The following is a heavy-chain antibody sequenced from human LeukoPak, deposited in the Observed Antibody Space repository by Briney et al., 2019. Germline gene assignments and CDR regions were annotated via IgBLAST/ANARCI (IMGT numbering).Heavy chain of an antibody. CDR3: ARGAIIAADTYYYYMDV. D-gene: IGHD6-13*01. CDR1: GGTFSSYA. Sequence: ASVKVSCKASGGTFSSYAISWVRQAPGQGLEWMGGIIPIFGTANYAQKFQGRVTITTDESTSTAYMELSSLRSEDTAVYYCARGAIIAADTYYYYMDVWGEGTTVTVSS. CDR2: IIPIFGTA. V-gene: IGHV1-69*05. J-gene: IGHJ6*03.